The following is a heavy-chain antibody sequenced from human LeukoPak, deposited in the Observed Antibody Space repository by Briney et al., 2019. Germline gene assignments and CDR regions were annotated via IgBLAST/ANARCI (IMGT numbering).Heavy chain of an antibody. V-gene: IGHV3-30*14. J-gene: IGHJ4*02. CDR3: ARETPGRGQYGSGRGYFDY. CDR1: GFMFSNYA. Sequence: GRSLRLSCVASGFMFSNYAMHWVRQAPGKGLEWLAFYADSVKGRFTISRDNSKNTLYLQMNSLRAEDTAVYYCARETPGRGQYGSGRGYFDYWGQGTLVTVSS. D-gene: IGHD3-10*01.